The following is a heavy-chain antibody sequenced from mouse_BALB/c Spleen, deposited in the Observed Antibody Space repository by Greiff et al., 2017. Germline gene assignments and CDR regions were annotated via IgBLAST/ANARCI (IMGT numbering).Heavy chain of an antibody. CDR3: ARDGNYVVDY. CDR2: ISSGSSTI. V-gene: IGHV5-17*02. Sequence: EVQGVESGGGLVQPGGSRKLSCAASGFTFSSFGMHWVRQAPEKGLEWVAYISSGSSTIYYADTVKGRFTISRDNPKNTLFLQMTSLRSEDTAMYYCARDGNYVVDYWGQGTTLTVSS. J-gene: IGHJ2*01. D-gene: IGHD2-1*01. CDR1: GFTFSSFG.